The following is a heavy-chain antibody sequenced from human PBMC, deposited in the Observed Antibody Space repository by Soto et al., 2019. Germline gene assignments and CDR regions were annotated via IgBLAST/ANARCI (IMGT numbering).Heavy chain of an antibody. CDR1: GFTFSNAW. CDR3: TTDYYDSSGYYYGDY. Sequence: GGSLRLSCAASGFTFSNAWMNWVRQAPGKGLEWVGRIKSKTDGGTTDYAAPVKGRFTISRDDSKNTLYLQMNSLKTEDTAVYYCTTDYYDSSGYYYGDYWGQGTLVTVSS. V-gene: IGHV3-15*07. D-gene: IGHD3-22*01. J-gene: IGHJ4*02. CDR2: IKSKTDGGTT.